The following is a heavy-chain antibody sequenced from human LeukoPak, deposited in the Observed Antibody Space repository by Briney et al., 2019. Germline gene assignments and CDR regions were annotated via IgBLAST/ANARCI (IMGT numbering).Heavy chain of an antibody. Sequence: GGSLRLSCAASGFTFSSYGMHWVRRAPGKGLEWVAVISYDGSNKYYADSVKGRFTISRDNSKNTLYLQMNSLRAEDTAVYYCANLIVWYQPVDAFDIWGQGTMVTVSS. CDR3: ANLIVWYQPVDAFDI. J-gene: IGHJ3*02. CDR1: GFTFSSYG. CDR2: ISYDGSNK. V-gene: IGHV3-30*18. D-gene: IGHD2-2*01.